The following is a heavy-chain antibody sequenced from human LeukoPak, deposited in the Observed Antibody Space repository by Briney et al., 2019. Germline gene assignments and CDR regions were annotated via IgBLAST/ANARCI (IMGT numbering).Heavy chain of an antibody. CDR3: ARANKISYYYGMDV. CDR1: GYTFTSYG. CDR2: ICAYNGNT. V-gene: IGHV1-18*01. Sequence: ASVKVSCKASGYTFTSYGISWVRQAPGQGLEWMGWICAYNGNTNYAQKLQGRVTMTTDTSTSTAYMELRSLRSDDTAVYYCARANKISYYYGMDVWGQGTTVTVSS. J-gene: IGHJ6*02.